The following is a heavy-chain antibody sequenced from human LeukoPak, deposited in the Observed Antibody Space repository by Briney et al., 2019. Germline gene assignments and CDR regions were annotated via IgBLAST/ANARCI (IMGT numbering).Heavy chain of an antibody. J-gene: IGHJ3*02. CDR3: ARGVDTSDYAFDI. CDR2: IYYSGST. CDR1: GGSISSYY. V-gene: IGHV4-59*01. Sequence: PSETLSLTCTVSGGSISSYYWSWIRQPPGKGLEWIGYIYYSGSTNYNPSLKSRVTISVDTSKNQFPLKLSSVTAADTALYYCARGVDTSDYAFDIWGQGTMVTVSS. D-gene: IGHD3-22*01.